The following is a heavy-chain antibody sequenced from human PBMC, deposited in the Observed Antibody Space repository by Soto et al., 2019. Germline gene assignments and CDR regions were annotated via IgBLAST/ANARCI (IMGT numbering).Heavy chain of an antibody. J-gene: IGHJ2*01. Sequence: PGGSLRLSCAASGFTLSTYSMNWVRQAPGKGLEWVSSISISSSHKYYADSVKGRFTISRDNATNSLNLQMNSLKAEDTAVYYFSRRNRATRYFGHWGRGTLVTVSS. CDR2: ISISSSHK. CDR3: SRRNRATRYFGH. V-gene: IGHV3-21*01. CDR1: GFTLSTYS.